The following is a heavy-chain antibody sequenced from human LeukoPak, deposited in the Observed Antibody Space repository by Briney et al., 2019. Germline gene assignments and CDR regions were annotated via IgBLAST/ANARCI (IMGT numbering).Heavy chain of an antibody. CDR2: IYYSGST. CDR1: GGSISSGGYY. D-gene: IGHD6-13*01. Sequence: PSETLSLTCTVSGGSISSGGYYWSWIRQHPGKGLEWIGYIYYSGSTYYNPSLKSRVTISVGTSKNQFSLKLSSVTAADTAVYYCARTNVDSSSWYRTHFDYWGQGTLVTVSS. CDR3: ARTNVDSSSWYRTHFDY. V-gene: IGHV4-31*03. J-gene: IGHJ4*02.